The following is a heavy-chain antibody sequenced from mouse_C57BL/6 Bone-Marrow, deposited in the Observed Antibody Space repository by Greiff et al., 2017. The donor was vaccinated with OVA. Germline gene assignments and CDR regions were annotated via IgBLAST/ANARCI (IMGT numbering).Heavy chain of an antibody. V-gene: IGHV1-82*01. J-gene: IGHJ3*01. CDR3: ANPYYDYFFAY. CDR1: GYAFSSSW. D-gene: IGHD2-4*01. CDR2: IYPGDGDT. Sequence: QVQLQQSGPELVKPGASVKISCKASGYAFSSSWMNWVKQRPGKGLEWIGRIYPGDGDTNYNGKFKGKATLTADTSSSTAYMQLSSLTSEDSAVYFCANPYYDYFFAYWGQGTLVTVSA.